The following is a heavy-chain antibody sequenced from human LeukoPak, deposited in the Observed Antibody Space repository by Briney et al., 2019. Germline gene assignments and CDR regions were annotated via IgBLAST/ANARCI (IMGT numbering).Heavy chain of an antibody. Sequence: PGGSLRLSCAASGFTFSNAWMSWVRLAPGKGLEWVGRIKSKTDGGTTDYAAPVKGRFTISRDDSKTTLYLQMNSLKTEDTAVYYCTTDRGYSYGYLYWGQGTLVTVSS. CDR2: IKSKTDGGTT. D-gene: IGHD5-18*01. CDR1: GFTFSNAW. CDR3: TTDRGYSYGYLY. V-gene: IGHV3-15*01. J-gene: IGHJ4*02.